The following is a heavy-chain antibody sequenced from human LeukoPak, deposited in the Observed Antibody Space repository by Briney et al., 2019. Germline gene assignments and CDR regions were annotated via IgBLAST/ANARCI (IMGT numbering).Heavy chain of an antibody. CDR1: GGSFSGYY. V-gene: IGHV4-34*01. J-gene: IGHJ3*02. CDR2: INHSGST. Sequence: SETLSLTCAVYGGSFSGYYWSWIRQPPGKGLEWIGEINHSGSTNYNPSLKSRVTISVDTSKNQFSLKLSSVTAADTAVYYCAGARDYGDYEGAFGIWGQGTMVTVSS. CDR3: AGARDYGDYEGAFGI. D-gene: IGHD4-17*01.